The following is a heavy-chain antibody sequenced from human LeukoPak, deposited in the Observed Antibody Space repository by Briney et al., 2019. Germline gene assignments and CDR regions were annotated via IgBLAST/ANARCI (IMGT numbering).Heavy chain of an antibody. V-gene: IGHV4-4*07. CDR3: ARAILTGYSDAFDI. CDR2: IYTSGST. Sequence: PSETLSLTCTVSGGSISSYYWSWLRQPAGKGLEWIGRIYTSGSTNYNPSLKSRVTMSVDTSKNQFSLKLSSVTAADTAVYYCARAILTGYSDAFDIWGQGTMVTVSS. D-gene: IGHD3-9*01. CDR1: GGSISSYY. J-gene: IGHJ3*02.